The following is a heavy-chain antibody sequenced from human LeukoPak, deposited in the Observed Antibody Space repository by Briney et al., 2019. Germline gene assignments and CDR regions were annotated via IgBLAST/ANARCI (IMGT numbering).Heavy chain of an antibody. CDR3: AGSRWELLFYGEYNWFDP. J-gene: IGHJ5*02. V-gene: IGHV3-23*01. Sequence: QSGGSLRLSCAASGFTFSSYAMSWVRQAPGKGLEWVSAISGSGGSTYYADSVKGRFTISRDNSKNTLYLQMNSLRAEDTAVYYCAGSRWELLFYGEYNWFDPWGQGTLVTVSS. D-gene: IGHD1-26*01. CDR1: GFTFSSYA. CDR2: ISGSGGST.